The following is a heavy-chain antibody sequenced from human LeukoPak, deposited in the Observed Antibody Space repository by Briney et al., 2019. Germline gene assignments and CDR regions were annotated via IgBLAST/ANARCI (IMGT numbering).Heavy chain of an antibody. J-gene: IGHJ4*02. CDR3: AKSSYPYGSGSYLGESYDY. CDR1: GFTFSSYA. V-gene: IGHV3-23*01. D-gene: IGHD3-10*01. CDR2: ISGSGGST. Sequence: GGSLRLSCAASGFTFSSYAMSWVRQAPGKGLEWVSAISGSGGSTYYADSVKGRFTISRDNSKNTLYLQMNSLRAEDTAVYYCAKSSYPYGSGSYLGESYDYWGQGTLATVSS.